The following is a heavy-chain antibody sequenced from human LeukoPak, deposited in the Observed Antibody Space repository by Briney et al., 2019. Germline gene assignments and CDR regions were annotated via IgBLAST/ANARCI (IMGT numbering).Heavy chain of an antibody. V-gene: IGHV4-30-4*08. Sequence: PSETLSLTCTVSGGSISSGDYYWSWIRQPPGKGLEWIGYIYYSGSTYYNPSLKSRVTISVDTSKNQFSLKLSSVTAADTAVYYCARHDSSGYYPFDYWGQGTLVTVSS. CDR2: IYYSGST. CDR1: GGSISSGDYY. CDR3: ARHDSSGYYPFDY. J-gene: IGHJ4*02. D-gene: IGHD3-22*01.